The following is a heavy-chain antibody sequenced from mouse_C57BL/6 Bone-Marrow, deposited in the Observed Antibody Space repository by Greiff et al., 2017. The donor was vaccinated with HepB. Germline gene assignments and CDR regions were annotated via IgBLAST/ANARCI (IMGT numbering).Heavy chain of an antibody. J-gene: IGHJ4*01. CDR1: GYTFTDYN. V-gene: IGHV1-18*01. CDR3: ARGRFADYYAMDY. Sequence: VQLQQSGPELVKPGASVKIPCKASGYTFTDYNMDWVKQSHGKSLEWIGDINPNNGGTNYNQKFKGKATLTVDKSSSTAYMELRSLTSEDTAVYYCARGRFADYYAMDYWGQGTSVTVSS. CDR2: INPNNGGT.